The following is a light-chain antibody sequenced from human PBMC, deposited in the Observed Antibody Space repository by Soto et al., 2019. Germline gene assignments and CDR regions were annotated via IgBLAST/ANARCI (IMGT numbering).Light chain of an antibody. CDR2: GNR. J-gene: IGLJ2*01. Sequence: QPVLTQPPSVSGAPGQRVTISCTGNSSNIGAGYDVHWYQQLPGTAPKLLIFGNRNRPSGVPDRFSGSKSGSSASLAITGLQAEDEADYYCHSYADSSPVVFGGGTKVTVL. CDR3: HSYADSSPVV. V-gene: IGLV1-40*01. CDR1: SSNIGAGYD.